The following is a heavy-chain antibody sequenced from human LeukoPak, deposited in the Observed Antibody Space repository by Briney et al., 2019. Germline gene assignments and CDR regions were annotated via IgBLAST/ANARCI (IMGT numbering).Heavy chain of an antibody. J-gene: IGHJ4*02. Sequence: GGSLRLSCAASGFTFSSYAMSWVRQAPGKGLEWVSAISGSGGSSYYADSVKGRFSISRDNSKNTLYLQMNSLRAEDTAVYYCAKGPSRNIAAAGTDYWGQGTLVTVSS. CDR1: GFTFSSYA. V-gene: IGHV3-23*01. D-gene: IGHD6-13*01. CDR2: ISGSGGSS. CDR3: AKGPSRNIAAAGTDY.